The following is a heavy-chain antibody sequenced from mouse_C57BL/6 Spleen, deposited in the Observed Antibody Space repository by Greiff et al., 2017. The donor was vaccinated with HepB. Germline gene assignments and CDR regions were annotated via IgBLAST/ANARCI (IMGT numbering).Heavy chain of an antibody. CDR2: IRSKSNNYAT. Sequence: EVQGVDSGGGLVQPKGSLKLSCAASGFSFNTYAMNWVRQAPGKGLEWVARIRSKSNNYATYYADSVKDRFTISRDDSESMLSLQMNNLKTEDTAMYYCVREGYGSLSLAYWGQGTLVTVSA. V-gene: IGHV10-1*01. CDR1: GFSFNTYA. D-gene: IGHD1-1*01. CDR3: VREGYGSLSLAY. J-gene: IGHJ3*01.